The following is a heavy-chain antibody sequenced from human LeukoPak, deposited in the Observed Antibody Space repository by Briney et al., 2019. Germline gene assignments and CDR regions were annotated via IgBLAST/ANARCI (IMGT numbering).Heavy chain of an antibody. V-gene: IGHV3-30*02. J-gene: IGHJ4*02. D-gene: IGHD1-1*01. CDR1: GFTFRSDG. Sequence: GGSLRLSCAASGFTFRSDGMHWVRQAPGKGLEWVTFIGYDGNTKYYVDSVKGRFTISRDNSKNTLYLQMNSLRVEDTAVYYCAKERATNWSLDYWGQGTLVIVSS. CDR2: IGYDGNTK. CDR3: AKERATNWSLDY.